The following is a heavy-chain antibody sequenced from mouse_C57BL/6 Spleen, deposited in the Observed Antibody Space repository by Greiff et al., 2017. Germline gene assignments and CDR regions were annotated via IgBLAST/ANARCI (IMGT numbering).Heavy chain of an antibody. V-gene: IGHV1-82*01. CDR1: GYAFSSSW. CDR2: IYPGDGDT. CDR3: ARSEILQSYFDY. J-gene: IGHJ2*01. Sequence: QVQLQQSGPELVKPGASVKISCKASGYAFSSSWMNWVKQRPGKGLEWIGRIYPGDGDTNYNGKFKGKATLTADKSSSTAYMQLSSLTSEDSAVYFCARSEILQSYFDYWGQGTTLTVSS. D-gene: IGHD1-1*01.